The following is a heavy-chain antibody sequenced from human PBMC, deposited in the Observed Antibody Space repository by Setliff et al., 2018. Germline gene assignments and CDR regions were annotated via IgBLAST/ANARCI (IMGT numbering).Heavy chain of an antibody. D-gene: IGHD2-2*01. CDR3: AREAFVVVPAALHYYYGMDV. CDR1: GGSISSGSYY. CDR2: IYTSGST. J-gene: IGHJ6*02. V-gene: IGHV4-61*09. Sequence: TLSLTCTVSGGSISSGSYYWSWIRQPAGKGLEWIGHIYTSGSTNYNPSLKSRVTISVDTSKNQFSLKLSSVTAADTAVYYCAREAFVVVPAALHYYYGMDVWGQGTTVTVSS.